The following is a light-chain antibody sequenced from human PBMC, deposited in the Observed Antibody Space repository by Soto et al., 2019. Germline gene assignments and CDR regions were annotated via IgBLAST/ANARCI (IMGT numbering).Light chain of an antibody. V-gene: IGKV3-20*01. CDR3: QQYGSSAPIT. Sequence: EIMVTQSPATLSVSPGERATLSCRASQSVSSNLAWYQQKPGQAPRLLIYGASIRATGIPDRFSGSGSGTDFTLTISRLEPEDFALYYCQQYGSSAPITFGQGTRLEIK. CDR1: QSVSSN. CDR2: GAS. J-gene: IGKJ5*01.